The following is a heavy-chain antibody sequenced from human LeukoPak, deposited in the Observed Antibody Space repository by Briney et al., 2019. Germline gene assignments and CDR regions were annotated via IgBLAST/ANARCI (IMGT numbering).Heavy chain of an antibody. CDR1: GGSISGYNYY. CDR2: ISYSGST. CDR3: ARLGYCSSTSCHLSWLDP. V-gene: IGHV4-39*01. D-gene: IGHD2-2*01. J-gene: IGHJ5*02. Sequence: SETLSLTCTVSGGSISGYNYYWGWIRQPPGKGLEWIGSISYSGSTYYNPSLKSRVIISVDTSENQFSLKVNSVTAADTAVYYCARLGYCSSTSCHLSWLDPWGQGTLVAVSS.